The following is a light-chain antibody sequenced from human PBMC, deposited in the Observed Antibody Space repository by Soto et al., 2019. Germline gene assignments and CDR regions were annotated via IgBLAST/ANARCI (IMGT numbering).Light chain of an antibody. CDR3: QQRSNWPPGNT. CDR1: QSVSSY. Sequence: EIVLTQSPATLSLSPGERATLSCRASQSVSSYLAWYQQKPGQAPRLLIYDASNRATGIPARFSGSGSGTDFPLTISSLEPEDFAVYYCQQRSNWPPGNTFGGGTKVEIK. CDR2: DAS. J-gene: IGKJ4*01. V-gene: IGKV3-11*01.